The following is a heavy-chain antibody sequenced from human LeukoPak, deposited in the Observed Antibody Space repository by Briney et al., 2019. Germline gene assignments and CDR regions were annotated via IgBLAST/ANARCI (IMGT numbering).Heavy chain of an antibody. Sequence: GGSLRLSCAASGFTFSSYSMNWVRQAPGKGLEWVSYISSSSSTIYYADSVKGRFTISRDNAKNSLYLQMNSLRAEDTAVYYCAKDLFYYGTPALDYWGQGTLVTVSS. CDR3: AKDLFYYGTPALDY. V-gene: IGHV3-48*04. J-gene: IGHJ4*02. CDR1: GFTFSSYS. CDR2: ISSSSSTI. D-gene: IGHD3-10*01.